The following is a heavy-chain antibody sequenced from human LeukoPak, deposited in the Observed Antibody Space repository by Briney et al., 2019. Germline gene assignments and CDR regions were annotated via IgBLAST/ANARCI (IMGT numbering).Heavy chain of an antibody. V-gene: IGHV5-10-1*01. CDR2: IYPSDSYT. Sequence: GESLKISCKGSGYSFTSYWISWVRQMPGKGLEWMGRIYPSDSYTNYSPSFQGHVTISADKSISTAYLQWSSLKASDTAMYYCARLKLVRGSYYYGMDVWGKGTTVTVSS. D-gene: IGHD3-10*01. J-gene: IGHJ6*04. CDR3: ARLKLVRGSYYYGMDV. CDR1: GYSFTSYW.